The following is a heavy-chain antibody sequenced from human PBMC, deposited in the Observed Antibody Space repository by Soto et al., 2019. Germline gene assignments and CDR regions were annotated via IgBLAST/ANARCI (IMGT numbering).Heavy chain of an antibody. V-gene: IGHV1-69*13. J-gene: IGHJ3*02. CDR3: AREGLTFGTGAVGGAFDI. D-gene: IGHD2-2*01. CDR2: IIPIFGTI. Sequence: SVKVSFKASGGTFDSNAISWVRLAPGQGLDWMGGIIPIFGTINNAQKFQDRVTITADESANIVYMELSSLRSEDTAIYYCAREGLTFGTGAVGGAFDIWGQGT. CDR1: GGTFDSNA.